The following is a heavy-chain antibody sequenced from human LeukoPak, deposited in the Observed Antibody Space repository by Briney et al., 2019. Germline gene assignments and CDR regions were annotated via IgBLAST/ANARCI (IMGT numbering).Heavy chain of an antibody. Sequence: PSETLSLTCTVFGGLISSGSYYWSWIRQPAGKGLEWIGRIYSSGSTNYNPALRSRLTISVDTSKNQFSLKLSSVTAADTAVYYCASTICISTSCYPGVVDYWGQGTLVTVSS. J-gene: IGHJ4*02. D-gene: IGHD2-2*01. V-gene: IGHV4-61*02. CDR3: ASTICISTSCYPGVVDY. CDR1: GGLISSGSYY. CDR2: IYSSGST.